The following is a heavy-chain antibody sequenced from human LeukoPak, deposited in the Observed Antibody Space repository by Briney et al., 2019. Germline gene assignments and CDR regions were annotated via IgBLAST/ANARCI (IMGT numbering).Heavy chain of an antibody. Sequence: GGSLRLSCAASGFTFSNAWMSWVRQAPGKGLEWVGRIKSKTDGGTTDYAAPVKGRFTISRDDSKNTLYLQMNSLKTEDTAVYYCTTSTNCGGDCLTDYWGQGTLVTVSS. CDR1: GFTFSNAW. CDR3: TTSTNCGGDCLTDY. CDR2: IKSKTDGGTT. D-gene: IGHD2-21*02. V-gene: IGHV3-15*01. J-gene: IGHJ4*02.